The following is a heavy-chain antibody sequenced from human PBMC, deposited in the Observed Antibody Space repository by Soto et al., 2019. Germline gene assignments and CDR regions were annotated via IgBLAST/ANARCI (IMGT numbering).Heavy chain of an antibody. CDR1: GGTFSSYA. Sequence: SVKVSCKASGGTFSSYAISWVRQAPGQGLEWMGGIIPIFGTANYAQKFQGRVTITADESTSTAYMELSSLRSEDTAVYYCARGLRYFDWLLFDWFDPWGQGTLVTVSS. D-gene: IGHD3-9*01. CDR2: IIPIFGTA. J-gene: IGHJ5*02. V-gene: IGHV1-69*13. CDR3: ARGLRYFDWLLFDWFDP.